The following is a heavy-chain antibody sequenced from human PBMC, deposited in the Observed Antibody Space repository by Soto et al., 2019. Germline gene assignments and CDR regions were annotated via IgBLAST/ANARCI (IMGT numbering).Heavy chain of an antibody. D-gene: IGHD6-19*01. J-gene: IGHJ4*02. CDR2: IYPGDSDT. Sequence: PGESLKISCKGSGYSFTSYWIGWVRQMPGKGLEWMGIIYPGDSDTRYSPSFQGQVTISADKSISTAYLQWSSLKASDTAMYYCARTGPSAPRGIAVAGFYFDSGGQGTLFTVSS. CDR1: GYSFTSYW. V-gene: IGHV5-51*01. CDR3: ARTGPSAPRGIAVAGFYFDS.